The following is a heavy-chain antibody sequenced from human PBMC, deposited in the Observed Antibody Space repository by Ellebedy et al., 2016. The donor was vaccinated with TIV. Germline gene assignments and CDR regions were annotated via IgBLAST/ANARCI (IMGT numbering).Heavy chain of an antibody. J-gene: IGHJ3*02. CDR3: ARETPNRAFDI. V-gene: IGHV3-7*01. Sequence: GESLKISCAASGFTFSHYYITWVRQAPGKGLAWVANIDQNGVEKSYVDSVKGRFTISRDNAGNSLFLHMNSLRAEDTALYYSARETPNRAFDIWGQGAMVTVSS. CDR2: IDQNGVEK. CDR1: GFTFSHYY. D-gene: IGHD1-14*01.